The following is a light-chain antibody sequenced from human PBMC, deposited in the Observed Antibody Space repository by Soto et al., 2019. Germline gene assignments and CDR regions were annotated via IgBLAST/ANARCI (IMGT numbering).Light chain of an antibody. Sequence: QSVLTQPPSASGTPGQRVTIPCSGSGSSIGTNTVNWYRQLPGTAPKLLIYGDNQRPSGVPDRFSGSKSGTSASLAISGLQSEDEAEYYCAAWDGSLNNVLFGGGTKVTV. J-gene: IGLJ2*01. CDR3: AAWDGSLNNVL. CDR1: GSSIGTNT. V-gene: IGLV1-44*01. CDR2: GDN.